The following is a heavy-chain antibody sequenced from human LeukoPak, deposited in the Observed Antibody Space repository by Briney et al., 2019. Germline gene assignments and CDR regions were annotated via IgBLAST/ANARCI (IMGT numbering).Heavy chain of an antibody. D-gene: IGHD6-19*01. J-gene: IGHJ4*02. Sequence: PSETLSLTCTVSGASISTYYWSWIRQSARRGLEWIGRIHTIENTIYNASLKSRLTMSVDTSKNHFSLRLSSLTAADTAVYYCARAGGGGWGYFDYWGQGILVTVSS. V-gene: IGHV4-4*07. CDR2: IHTIENT. CDR1: GASISTYY. CDR3: ARAGGGGWGYFDY.